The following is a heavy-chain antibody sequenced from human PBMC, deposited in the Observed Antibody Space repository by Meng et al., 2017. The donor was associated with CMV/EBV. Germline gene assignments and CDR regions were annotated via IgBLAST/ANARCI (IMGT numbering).Heavy chain of an antibody. CDR3: ARGPLRSRFLGLLSDFYYYGMDV. CDR2: IIPIFGTA. CDR1: GGTFSSYA. D-gene: IGHD3-3*01. J-gene: IGHJ6*02. V-gene: IGHV1-69*05. Sequence: SVNVSCKASGGTFSSYAISWVRQAPGQGLEWMGGIIPIFGTANYAQKFQGRVTITTDESTSTAYMELRSLRSEDTAVYYCARGPLRSRFLGLLSDFYYYGMDVWGQGTTVTVSS.